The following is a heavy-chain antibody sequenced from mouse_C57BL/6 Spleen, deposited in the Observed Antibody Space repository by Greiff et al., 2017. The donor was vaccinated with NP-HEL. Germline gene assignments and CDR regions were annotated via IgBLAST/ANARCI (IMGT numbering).Heavy chain of an antibody. Sequence: VKLVESGPGLVAPSQSLSITCTVSGFSFTSYAISWVRQPPGKGLEWLGVIWTGGGTNYNSALKSRLSISKDNSKSQVFLKMNSLQTDDTARYYCARSTTVVATGFDYWGQGTTLTVSS. J-gene: IGHJ2*01. D-gene: IGHD1-1*01. CDR3: ARSTTVVATGFDY. V-gene: IGHV2-9-1*01. CDR1: GFSFTSYA. CDR2: IWTGGGT.